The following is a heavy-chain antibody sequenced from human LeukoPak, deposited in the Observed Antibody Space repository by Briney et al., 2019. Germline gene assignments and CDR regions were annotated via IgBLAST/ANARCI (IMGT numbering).Heavy chain of an antibody. CDR3: ARKQWLSYYYYYFMDV. CDR2: ISSSSNYI. J-gene: IGHJ6*03. V-gene: IGHV3-21*01. D-gene: IGHD6-19*01. CDR1: GFTFSSYS. Sequence: RGGSLRLSCAASGFTFSSYSMNWVRQAPGKGLEWVSSISSSSNYIYYADSLKGRFTISRDNAKNSLYLQMNSMRAEDTAVYYCARKQWLSYYYYYFMDVWGKGTTVTVSS.